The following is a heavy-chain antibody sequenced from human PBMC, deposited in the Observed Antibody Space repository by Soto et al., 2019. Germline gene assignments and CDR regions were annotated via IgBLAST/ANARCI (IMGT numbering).Heavy chain of an antibody. CDR2: INHSGST. V-gene: IGHV4-34*01. J-gene: IGHJ6*02. Sequence: SDTLPLTCAAYGGSFSGYYWSWTRQCPREGLEWIGEINHSGSTNYNPSLKSRVTISVDTSKNQFSLKLSSVTAADTAVYYCGMVTASRGYYYGMGGWGQGTTVTVSS. D-gene: IGHD2-21*02. CDR3: GMVTASRGYYYGMGG. CDR1: GGSFSGYY.